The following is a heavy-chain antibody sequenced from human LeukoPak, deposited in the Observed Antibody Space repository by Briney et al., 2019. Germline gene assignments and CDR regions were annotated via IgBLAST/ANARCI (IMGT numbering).Heavy chain of an antibody. CDR1: GFTFDDYG. CDR3: ARARGYDYYYYYMDV. J-gene: IGHJ6*03. D-gene: IGHD5-12*01. V-gene: IGHV3-20*04. CDR2: INWNGGST. Sequence: GGSLRLSCAASGFTFDDYGMSWVRQAPGKGLEWVSGINWNGGSTGYVDSVKGRFTISRDNAKNSLYLQMDSLRAEDTALYYCARARGYDYYYYYMDVWGKGTTVTVSS.